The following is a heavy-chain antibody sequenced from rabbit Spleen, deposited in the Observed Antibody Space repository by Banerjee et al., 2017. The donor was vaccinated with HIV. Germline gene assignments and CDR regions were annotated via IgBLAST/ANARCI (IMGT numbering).Heavy chain of an antibody. Sequence: EESGGDLVKPEGSLTLTCTASGFSFSSSYWICWVRQAPGKGLEWIGCIYTGDDDTAYASWAKGRFTISKTSSTTVTLQATSLTAADTATYFCARDSSSSFSSYGMDLWGPGTLV. CDR3: ARDSSSSFSSYGMDL. V-gene: IGHV1S45*01. CDR2: IYTGDDDT. CDR1: GFSFSSSYW. J-gene: IGHJ6*01. D-gene: IGHD1-1*01.